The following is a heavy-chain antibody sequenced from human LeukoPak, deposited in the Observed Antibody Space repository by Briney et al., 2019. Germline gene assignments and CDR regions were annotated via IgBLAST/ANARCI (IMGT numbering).Heavy chain of an antibody. CDR2: IWYDGSNK. CDR1: GFTFSSYG. Sequence: GGSLRLSCAASGFTFSSYGMHWVRQAPGKGLEWVAVIWYDGSNKYYADSVKGRFTISRDNSKNTLYLQMNSLRAEDTAVYYCAKDGVRGYSYGLADYWGQGTLVLVSS. J-gene: IGHJ4*02. V-gene: IGHV3-33*06. CDR3: AKDGVRGYSYGLADY. D-gene: IGHD5-18*01.